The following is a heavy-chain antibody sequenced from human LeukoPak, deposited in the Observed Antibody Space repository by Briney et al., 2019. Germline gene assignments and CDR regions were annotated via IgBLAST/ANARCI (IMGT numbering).Heavy chain of an antibody. CDR1: GFTFSNYA. V-gene: IGHV3-23*01. CDR3: AKDLYGSGSYYNPIGY. CDR2: ISHSGGSA. Sequence: PGGSLRLSCAASGFTFSNYAMGWVRQAPGKGLEWVSGISHSGGSAYYADSVKGRFTISRDNSKNTLYLQMNSLRAEDTAVYYCAKDLYGSGSYYNPIGYWGQGTLVTVSS. J-gene: IGHJ4*02. D-gene: IGHD3-10*01.